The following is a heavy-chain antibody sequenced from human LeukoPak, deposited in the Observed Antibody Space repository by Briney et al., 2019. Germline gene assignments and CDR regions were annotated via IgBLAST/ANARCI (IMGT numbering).Heavy chain of an antibody. J-gene: IGHJ6*03. CDR2: IDPSDGST. V-gene: IGHV1-46*01. CDR1: GYTLTSYY. CDR3: ARRRGTTETKWYYMDV. D-gene: IGHD1-1*01. Sequence: ASVKVSCKASGYTLTSYYMHWVRQAPGQGLEWMGIIDPSDGSTIYAQKFQGRVTMTRDTSTSTVHMELSSLRSDDTAVYYCARRRGTTETKWYYMDVWGKGTTVTVSS.